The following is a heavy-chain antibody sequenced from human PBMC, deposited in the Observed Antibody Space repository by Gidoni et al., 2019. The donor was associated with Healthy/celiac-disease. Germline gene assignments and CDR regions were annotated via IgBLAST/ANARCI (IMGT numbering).Heavy chain of an antibody. J-gene: IGHJ4*02. Sequence: QVQLQQWGAGLLKPSETLSLTCAVYGGSFSGYYWSWIRQPPGKGLEWIGEIHHSGSTNYNPSLKSRVTISVDTSKNQFSLKLSSVTAADTAVYYCARSTQVYYSQQLVHRFDYWGQGTLVTVSS. V-gene: IGHV4-34*01. CDR2: IHHSGST. CDR1: GGSFSGYY. CDR3: ARSTQVYYSQQLVHRFDY. D-gene: IGHD6-13*01.